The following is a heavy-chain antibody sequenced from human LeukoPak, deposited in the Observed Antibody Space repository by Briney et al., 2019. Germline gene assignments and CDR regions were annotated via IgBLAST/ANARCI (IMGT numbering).Heavy chain of an antibody. CDR1: GFTFSIYA. V-gene: IGHV3-48*01. Sequence: GGSLRLSCAASGFTFSIYALNWVRQAPGKGLEWISYISSSSTTIYYADSVKGRFTISRDDAKNSLYLQMSSLRAEDTAVYYCAREYGSGSYFHYYYYYGMDVWGQGTTVTVSS. J-gene: IGHJ6*02. D-gene: IGHD3-10*01. CDR2: ISSSSTTI. CDR3: AREYGSGSYFHYYYYYGMDV.